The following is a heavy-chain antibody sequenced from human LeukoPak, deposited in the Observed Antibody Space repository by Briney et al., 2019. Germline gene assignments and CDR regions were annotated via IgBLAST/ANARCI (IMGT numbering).Heavy chain of an antibody. Sequence: SQTLSLTCTVSGGSISSGGYYWSWIRQHPGKGLEWIGYIYYSGSTYYNPSLKSRVTISVDTSKNQFSLKLSSVTAADTAVYYCASSGWSMYYLDYWGQGTLVTVSS. CDR3: ASSGWSMYYLDY. D-gene: IGHD6-19*01. CDR2: IYYSGST. J-gene: IGHJ4*02. CDR1: GGSISSGGYY. V-gene: IGHV4-31*03.